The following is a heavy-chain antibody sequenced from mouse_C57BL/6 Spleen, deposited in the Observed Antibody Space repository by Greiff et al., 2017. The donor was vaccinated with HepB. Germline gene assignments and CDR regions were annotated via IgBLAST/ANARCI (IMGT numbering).Heavy chain of an antibody. J-gene: IGHJ4*01. V-gene: IGHV3-6*01. CDR2: ISYDGSN. CDR3: ARSNYDYYAMDY. Sequence: EVQLQQSGPGLVKPSQSLSLTCSVTGYSITSGYYWNWIRQFPGNKLEWMGYISYDGSNNYNPSLKNRISITRDTSKNQFFLKLNSVTTEDTATYYCARSNYDYYAMDYWGQGTSVTVSS. CDR1: GYSITSGYY. D-gene: IGHD2-5*01.